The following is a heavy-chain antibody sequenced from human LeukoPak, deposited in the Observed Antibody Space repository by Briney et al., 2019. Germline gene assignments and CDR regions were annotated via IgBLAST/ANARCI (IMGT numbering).Heavy chain of an antibody. CDR2: ITPSGGST. Sequence: ASVKVSCKASGYTFTNNYMHWVRQAPGQGLEWMEIITPSGGSTSYAQKFQGRVTMTRDTSTSTVYMEMSSLRSEDTAVYYCVRQFTESYSNFDYWGQGTLVTVSS. CDR3: VRQFTESYSNFDY. CDR1: GYTFTNNY. D-gene: IGHD2-15*01. V-gene: IGHV1-46*01. J-gene: IGHJ4*02.